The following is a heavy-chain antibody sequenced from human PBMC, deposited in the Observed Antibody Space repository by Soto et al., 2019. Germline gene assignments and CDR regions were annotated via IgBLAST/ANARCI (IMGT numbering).Heavy chain of an antibody. V-gene: IGHV4-59*08. CDR2: IYYSGST. D-gene: IGHD6-13*01. CDR1: GGSISSYY. CDR3: ARRYSSSFDF. Sequence: SETLSLTCTGSGGSISSYYWSWIRQPPGKGLEWIGYIYYSGSTNYNPSLKSRVTISVDTSKNQFSLKLSSVTAADTAVYYCARRYSSSFDFWGQGTLVTVSS. J-gene: IGHJ4*02.